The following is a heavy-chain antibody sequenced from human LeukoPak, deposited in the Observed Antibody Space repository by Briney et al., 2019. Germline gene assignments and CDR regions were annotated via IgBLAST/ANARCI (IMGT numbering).Heavy chain of an antibody. Sequence: GGSLRLSCAASGFTFSSYGMHWVRQAPGKGLEWVAVISYDGSNKYYADSVKGRFTISRDNFKNTLYLQMNSLRAEDTAVYYCAKDRGSRYFQHWGQGTLVTVSS. CDR3: AKDRGSRYFQH. V-gene: IGHV3-30*18. CDR2: ISYDGSNK. J-gene: IGHJ1*01. CDR1: GFTFSSYG.